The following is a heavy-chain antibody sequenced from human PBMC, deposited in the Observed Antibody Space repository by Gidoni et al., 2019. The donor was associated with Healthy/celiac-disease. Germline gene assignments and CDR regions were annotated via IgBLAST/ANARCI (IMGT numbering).Heavy chain of an antibody. V-gene: IGHV3-30*04. CDR2: ISYDGSNK. CDR1: GFTLSRYS. J-gene: IGHJ6*02. Sequence: QGQLVESGGGVVQHGRSLRLALSASGFTLSRYSMHWVRQAHGKGLGWVAVISYDGSNKYYADSVKGRFTISRDKSKNTLYLQMNSLRAEDTAVYYCARDPGIAAAGVYYYGMDVWGQGTTVTVSS. D-gene: IGHD6-13*01. CDR3: ARDPGIAAAGVYYYGMDV.